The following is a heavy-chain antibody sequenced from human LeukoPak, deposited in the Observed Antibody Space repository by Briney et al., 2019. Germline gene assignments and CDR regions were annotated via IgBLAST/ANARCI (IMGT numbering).Heavy chain of an antibody. CDR2: IYYSGTT. CDR3: ARQGSGWSGAFDF. D-gene: IGHD6-19*01. V-gene: IGHV4-39*01. J-gene: IGHJ4*02. Sequence: ASETLSLTCTVSGGSIKSSSYHWGWIRQPPGKGLEWIANIYYSGTTYYNPSLKSRVTTSVDTSKNHFSLRLNSVTAADTAVYYCARQGSGWSGAFDFWGQGTLITVSS. CDR1: GGSIKSSSYH.